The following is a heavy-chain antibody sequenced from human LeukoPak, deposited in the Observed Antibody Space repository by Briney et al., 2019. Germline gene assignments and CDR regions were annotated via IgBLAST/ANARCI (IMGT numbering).Heavy chain of an antibody. CDR1: GGSISRSSYY. J-gene: IGHJ4*02. Sequence: SETLSLTCTVSGGSISRSSYYWDWVRQPPGKGLEWIGSFSYSGSTYYNPSLKSRVTISVDTSKNQFSLKSRSVTAADTAVYYCARHFPGGNLECFDYWGQGTLVTVSS. D-gene: IGHD4-23*01. V-gene: IGHV4-39*01. CDR2: FSYSGST. CDR3: ARHFPGGNLECFDY.